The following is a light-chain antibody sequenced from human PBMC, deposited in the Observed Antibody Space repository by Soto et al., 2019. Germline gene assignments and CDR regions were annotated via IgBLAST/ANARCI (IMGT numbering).Light chain of an antibody. CDR3: QHANNWPNT. CDR2: GAS. J-gene: IGKJ5*01. V-gene: IGKV3-15*01. CDR1: QSVSSY. Sequence: EILMTQSTTTLSVSPGERATLSCRASQSVSSYLAWYQQKPVQAPRLLIYGASTRATCITDRFSGSGSGTDITLTISSLQSADFADYYCQHANNWPNTFVQGTQLEIK.